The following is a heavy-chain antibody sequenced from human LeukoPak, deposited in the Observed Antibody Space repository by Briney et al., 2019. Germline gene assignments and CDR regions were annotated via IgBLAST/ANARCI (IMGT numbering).Heavy chain of an antibody. D-gene: IGHD1-1*01. CDR3: GVELTPDAFDI. V-gene: IGHV1-2*02. CDR1: GYTFTGYY. CDR2: INPNSGGT. J-gene: IGHJ3*02. Sequence: ASVKVSCKASGYTFTGYYMHWVRHAPGQGLEWMGWINPNSGGTNYAQKFQGRVTMTRDTSISTAYMELSRLRSDDTAVYYCGVELTPDAFDIWGQGTMVTVSS.